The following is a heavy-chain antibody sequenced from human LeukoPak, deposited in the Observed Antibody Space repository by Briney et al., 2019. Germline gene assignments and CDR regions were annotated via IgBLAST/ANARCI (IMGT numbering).Heavy chain of an antibody. CDR2: IYHSGST. CDR1: GYSISSGYY. V-gene: IGHV4-38-2*02. Sequence: PSETLSLTCTVSGYSISSGYYWGWIRQPPGKGLEWIGSIYHSGSTYYNPSLKSRVTISVDTSKNQFSLKLSSVTAADTAVYYCARGGSYYLDYWGQGTLVTVSS. J-gene: IGHJ4*02. CDR3: ARGGSYYLDY. D-gene: IGHD1-26*01.